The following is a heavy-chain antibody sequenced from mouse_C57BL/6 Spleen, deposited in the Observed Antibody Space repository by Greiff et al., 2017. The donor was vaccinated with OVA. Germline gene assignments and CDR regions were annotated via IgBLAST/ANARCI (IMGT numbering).Heavy chain of an antibody. J-gene: IGHJ4*01. V-gene: IGHV1-85*01. CDR1: GYTFTSYD. CDR3: ARWGVDGYYGGAMDY. Sequence: SGPELVKPGASVKLSCKASGYTFTSYDINWVKQRPGQGLEWIGWIYPRDGSTKYNEKFKGKATLTVDTSSSTAYMELHSLTSEDSAVYFCARWGVDGYYGGAMDYWGQGTSVTVSS. D-gene: IGHD2-3*01. CDR2: IYPRDGST.